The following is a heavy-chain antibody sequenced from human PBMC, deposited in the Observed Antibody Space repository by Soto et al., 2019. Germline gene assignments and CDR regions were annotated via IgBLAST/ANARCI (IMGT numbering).Heavy chain of an antibody. V-gene: IGHV3-30*18. CDR3: AKDPTYDSSGYYFYYGMDV. D-gene: IGHD3-22*01. Sequence: GGSLRLSCAASGFTFSTYGMHWVRQAPGKGLEWVGLISYDGSYKYYAESMKGRFTISRDNSKNTLYLQLNSLRAADTAVYYCAKDPTYDSSGYYFYYGMDVWGQGTTVTLSS. CDR1: GFTFSTYG. J-gene: IGHJ6*02. CDR2: ISYDGSYK.